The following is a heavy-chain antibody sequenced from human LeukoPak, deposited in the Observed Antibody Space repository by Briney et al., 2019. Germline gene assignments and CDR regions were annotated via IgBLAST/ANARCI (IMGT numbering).Heavy chain of an antibody. D-gene: IGHD3-22*01. CDR2: IKSDGKT. CDR1: GFTFRDYY. V-gene: IGHV3-74*01. J-gene: IGHJ1*01. Sequence: GGSLRLSCAASGFTFRDYYMSWMRQAPGKGLVWVSRIKSDGKTNYADSVKGRFTISRDNAKNTVSLQMDSLRAEDTGVYYCARAPSEVGGYYPEYFRHWGQGTLVTVSS. CDR3: ARAPSEVGGYYPEYFRH.